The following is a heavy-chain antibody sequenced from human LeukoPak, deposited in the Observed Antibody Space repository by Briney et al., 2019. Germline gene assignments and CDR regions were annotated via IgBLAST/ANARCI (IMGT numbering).Heavy chain of an antibody. CDR3: VRDGASGSPYDF. CDR2: INPNTGAT. CDR1: GYTFTHYF. D-gene: IGHD3-10*01. J-gene: IGHJ4*02. Sequence: ASVKVSCKASGYTFTHYFAHWVRQAPGQGLQWMGWINPNTGATSYPQKFQGRVTTTRDTSISTAYMELRSLRSDDTAIYYCVRDGASGSPYDFWGQATLVTVSS. V-gene: IGHV1-2*02.